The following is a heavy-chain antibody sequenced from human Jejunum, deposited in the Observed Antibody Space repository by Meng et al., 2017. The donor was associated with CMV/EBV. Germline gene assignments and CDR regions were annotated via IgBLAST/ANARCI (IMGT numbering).Heavy chain of an antibody. J-gene: IGHJ5*02. V-gene: IGHV4-61*01. Sequence: SVKGDSYYWNWIRQPPGKALEWIGYIHYGGSTNYNPSLKSRVTISVDTSKNRFSLRLTSVTAADTAVYYCARDLMTTITTGWFDPWGQGTLGTVSS. CDR1: SVKGDSYY. CDR2: IHYGGST. D-gene: IGHD4-11*01. CDR3: ARDLMTTITTGWFDP.